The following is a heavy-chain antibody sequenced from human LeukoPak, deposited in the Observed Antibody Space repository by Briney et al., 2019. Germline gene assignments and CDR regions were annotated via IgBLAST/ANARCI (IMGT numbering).Heavy chain of an antibody. Sequence: PGGSLRLSCVASGFPFKGYWMTWVRQSPGKGLDWVANIKPDGSETNYLDSVKGRFTISRDNARDSLFLEMNNLRVDDTAAYYCARDGGELWPLDEWGQGILVTVSS. D-gene: IGHD3-10*01. CDR2: IKPDGSET. CDR3: ARDGGELWPLDE. J-gene: IGHJ4*02. CDR1: GFPFKGYW. V-gene: IGHV3-7*01.